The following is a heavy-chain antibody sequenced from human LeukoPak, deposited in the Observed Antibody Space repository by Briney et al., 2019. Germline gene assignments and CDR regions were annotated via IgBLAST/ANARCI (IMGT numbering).Heavy chain of an antibody. CDR3: ARDVHGDYGSGWFDP. V-gene: IGHV1-69*05. CDR1: GGTFNNSA. CDR2: IMPLFGTA. J-gene: IGHJ5*02. Sequence: SVKVSCKTSGGTFNNSAISWVRQAPGQGLEWLGGIMPLFGTAVYAQKLQGRVTITKDESTRTVYLELTSLTSDDTAVYYCARDVHGDYGSGWFDPWGQGTLVSVSS. D-gene: IGHD4-17*01.